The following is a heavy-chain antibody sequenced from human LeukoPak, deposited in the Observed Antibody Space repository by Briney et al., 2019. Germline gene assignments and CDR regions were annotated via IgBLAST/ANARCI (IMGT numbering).Heavy chain of an antibody. V-gene: IGHV4-59*01. D-gene: IGHD6-13*01. J-gene: IGHJ4*02. CDR1: GGSISSYY. CDR3: ARLHISNWYIFDY. Sequence: SETLSLTCTVSGGSISSYYWSWIRQPPGKGREWIGHIYYSGSTDYNPSLKSRVTISVDTSKNQVSLKLRSVTAADTAVYYCARLHISNWYIFDYWGQGTXVTVSS. CDR2: IYYSGST.